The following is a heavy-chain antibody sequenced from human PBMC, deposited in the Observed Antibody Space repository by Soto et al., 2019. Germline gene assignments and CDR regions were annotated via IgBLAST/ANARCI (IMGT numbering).Heavy chain of an antibody. D-gene: IGHD3-3*01. CDR1: GFTFDDYA. CDR2: ISWNSGSI. V-gene: IGHV3-9*01. Sequence: EVQLVESGGGLVQPGRSLRLSCAASGFTFDDYAMHWVRQAPGKGLEWVSGISWNSGSIGYADSVKGRFTISRDNAKNSLYLQMNSLRAEDTALYYCAKAEEDYDFWSGYYHYWGQRTLVTVSS. CDR3: AKAEEDYDFWSGYYHY. J-gene: IGHJ4*02.